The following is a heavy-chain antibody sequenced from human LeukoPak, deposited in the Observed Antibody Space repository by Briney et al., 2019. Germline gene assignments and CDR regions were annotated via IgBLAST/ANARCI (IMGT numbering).Heavy chain of an antibody. CDR2: IYYDGST. J-gene: IGHJ4*02. CDR1: GASFSSSSYY. CDR3: ARINYGDY. Sequence: SETLSLTCTVSGASFSSSSYYWGWIRQPPGKGLEWIGTIYYDGSTYYNPSLKSRVTISVDTSKNQFSLKLSSVTAADTAVYYCARINYGDYWGQGTLVTVSS. V-gene: IGHV4-39*07.